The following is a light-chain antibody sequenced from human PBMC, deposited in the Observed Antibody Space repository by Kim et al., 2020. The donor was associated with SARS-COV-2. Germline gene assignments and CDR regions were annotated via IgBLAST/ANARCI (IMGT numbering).Light chain of an antibody. CDR3: AAWDDSLNGVV. V-gene: IGLV1-44*01. J-gene: IGLJ2*01. CDR1: STNIGSNT. Sequence: GQRVTISCSGSSTNIGSNTVNGYQQLPGTAPKILIYSNNQRPSGVPDRFSGSKSGTSASLAISGLQSEDEADYHCAAWDDSLNGVVFGGGTQLTVL. CDR2: SNN.